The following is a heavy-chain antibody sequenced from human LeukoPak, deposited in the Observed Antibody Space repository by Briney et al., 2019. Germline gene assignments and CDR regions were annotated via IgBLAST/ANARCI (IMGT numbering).Heavy chain of an antibody. CDR1: GITFSDYY. CDR2: ISGSGSTK. D-gene: IGHD2-8*01. CDR3: ARGGYCSNVVCYTSRSLDY. Sequence: GGSLRLSCVASGITFSDYYMNWIRQAPGEGLEWVSYISGSGSTKYYADSVKERFTISRDNAKNSLYLQMNSLRAEDTAVYYCARGGYCSNVVCYTSRSLDYWGQGTLVTVSS. J-gene: IGHJ4*02. V-gene: IGHV3-11*01.